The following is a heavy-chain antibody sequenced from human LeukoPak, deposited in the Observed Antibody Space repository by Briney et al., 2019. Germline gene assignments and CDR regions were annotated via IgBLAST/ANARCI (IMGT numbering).Heavy chain of an antibody. D-gene: IGHD1-26*01. CDR3: AKDYFVVVATAFDY. V-gene: IGHV3-30*18. CDR1: GFTFNNYG. J-gene: IGHJ4*02. CDR2: VSYDGVNK. Sequence: GGSLRLSCAASGFTFNNYGMHWVRQAPGKGLEWVAVVSYDGVNKFYGDSVKGRFTISRDNSKNTLYLQMNSLSPDDTAVYYCAKDYFVVVATAFDYWGQGTLVTVSS.